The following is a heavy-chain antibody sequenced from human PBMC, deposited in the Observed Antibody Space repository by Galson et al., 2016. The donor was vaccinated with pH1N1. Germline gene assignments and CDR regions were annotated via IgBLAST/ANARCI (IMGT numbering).Heavy chain of an antibody. J-gene: IGHJ4*02. V-gene: IGHV3-7*01. D-gene: IGHD1-26*01. CDR1: GFIFSDFW. CDR3: ATEDYYTSLY. Sequence: SLRLSCAASGFIFSDFWMSWVRQAPGKGLEWVAKINQDGSRKYYVDSMKGRCTISRDNAESSLSLQMNSLRVEDTALYYCATEDYYTSLYWGQGILATVSS. CDR2: INQDGSRK.